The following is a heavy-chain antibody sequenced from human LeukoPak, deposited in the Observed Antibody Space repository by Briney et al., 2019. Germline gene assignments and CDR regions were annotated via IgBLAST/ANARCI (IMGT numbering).Heavy chain of an antibody. CDR2: STNKANSYST. Sequence: GGSLRLSCAASGFTFSDHYMDWVRQAPGKGLEWVGRSTNKANSYSTTFGKSVKGRLTISRDESENSLYLQLNSLKTEDTGVYYCVRLSRGAMNYYIDVWGKGTTVTISS. CDR1: GFTFSDHY. CDR3: VRLSRGAMNYYIDV. D-gene: IGHD3-10*01. J-gene: IGHJ6*03. V-gene: IGHV3-72*01.